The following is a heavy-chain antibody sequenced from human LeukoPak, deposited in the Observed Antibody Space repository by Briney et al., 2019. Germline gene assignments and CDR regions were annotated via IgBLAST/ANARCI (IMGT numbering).Heavy chain of an antibody. J-gene: IGHJ4*02. Sequence: PGGSLRLSCVASGITFSNYAVSWVRQAPDKGLDWVSVISGSAHKIRYADSVKGRFTISRDNSENIVYLQMNNLRAEDTALYYCAKDQALSLSSSRALDYWGQGTLVTVSS. CDR1: GITFSNYA. V-gene: IGHV3-23*01. CDR3: AKDQALSLSSSRALDY. D-gene: IGHD2-2*01. CDR2: ISGSAHKI.